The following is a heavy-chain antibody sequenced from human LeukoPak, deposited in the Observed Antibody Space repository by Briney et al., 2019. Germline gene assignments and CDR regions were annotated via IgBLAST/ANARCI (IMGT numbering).Heavy chain of an antibody. Sequence: GGSLRLSCAASGFTFSSYSMQWVRQTPGKGLEWVGTMSNSGENTFYGEAVKGRFTISRDNSQNTLYLQMNSLRPEDTAVYYCAKGEASVTRYVDYWGQGTLVTVSS. CDR3: AKGEASVTRYVDY. CDR1: GFTFSSYS. J-gene: IGHJ4*02. D-gene: IGHD4-17*01. CDR2: MSNSGENT. V-gene: IGHV3-30*18.